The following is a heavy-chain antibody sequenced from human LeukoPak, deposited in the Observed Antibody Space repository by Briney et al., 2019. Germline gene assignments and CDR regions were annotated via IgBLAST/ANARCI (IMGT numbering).Heavy chain of an antibody. CDR2: LRYDGSNK. CDR3: AKDQGRIQLYLLPYFDY. Sequence: GGSLRLSCAASGFTFSTYGMHWVRQAPGKGLEWVAFLRYDGSNKYHAESVKGRFTISRDNSKNTLYLQMNSLRAEDTALYYCAKDQGRIQLYLLPYFDYWGQGTLVTVSS. V-gene: IGHV3-30*02. J-gene: IGHJ4*02. CDR1: GFTFSTYG. D-gene: IGHD5-18*01.